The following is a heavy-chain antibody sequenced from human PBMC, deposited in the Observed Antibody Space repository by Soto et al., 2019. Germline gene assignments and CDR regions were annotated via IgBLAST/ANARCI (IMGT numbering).Heavy chain of an antibody. CDR2: IIPIFGTA. J-gene: IGHJ6*02. V-gene: IGHV1-69*13. Sequence: SVKVSCKASGGTFSSYAISWVRQSPGQGLEWMGGIIPIFGTANYAQKFQGRVTITADESTSTAYMELSSLRSEDTAVYYCARDVDTAMARESYYYYGMDVWGQGTTVTVS. CDR3: ARDVDTAMARESYYYYGMDV. CDR1: GGTFSSYA. D-gene: IGHD5-18*01.